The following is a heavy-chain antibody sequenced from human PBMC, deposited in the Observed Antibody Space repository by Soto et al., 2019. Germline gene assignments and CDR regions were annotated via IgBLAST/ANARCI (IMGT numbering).Heavy chain of an antibody. Sequence: GGSLRLSCAASGFTFSSYAMHWVRQAPGKGLEWVAVISYDGSNKYYADSVKGRFTISRDNSKNTLYLQMNSLRAEDTAVYYCARDRIAVAGTGRGAKWYYYGMDVWGQGTTVTVSS. CDR2: ISYDGSNK. CDR3: ARDRIAVAGTGRGAKWYYYGMDV. J-gene: IGHJ6*02. V-gene: IGHV3-30-3*01. D-gene: IGHD6-19*01. CDR1: GFTFSSYA.